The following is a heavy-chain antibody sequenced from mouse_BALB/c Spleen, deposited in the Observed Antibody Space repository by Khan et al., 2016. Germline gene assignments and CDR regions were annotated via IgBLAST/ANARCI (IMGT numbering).Heavy chain of an antibody. CDR2: ISSGGSS. V-gene: IGHV5-6-5*01. CDR1: GFTFSSYA. CDR3: ASKVYYFDY. J-gene: IGHJ2*01. Sequence: EVELVESGGGLVKPGGSLKLSCAASGFTFSSYAMSWVRQTPEKRLEWVASISSGGSSFYPDLLTDRFTISRDNARNILYLQMSSLRSEDTAMYYCASKVYYFDYWGQGTTLTVSS.